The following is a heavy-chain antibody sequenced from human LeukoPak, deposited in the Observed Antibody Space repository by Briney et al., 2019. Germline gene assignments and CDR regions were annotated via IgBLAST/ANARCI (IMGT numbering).Heavy chain of an antibody. V-gene: IGHV1-24*01. D-gene: IGHD3-10*01. CDR3: ATQPMVRGVLNWLDP. J-gene: IGHJ5*02. CDR2: FDPEDGET. Sequence: ASVTVSCKVSGYTLTELSMHWVRQAPGKGLEWMGGFDPEDGETIYAQKFQGRVTMTEDTSTDTAYMELSSLRSEDTAVYYCATQPMVRGVLNWLDPWGQGTLVTVSS. CDR1: GYTLTELS.